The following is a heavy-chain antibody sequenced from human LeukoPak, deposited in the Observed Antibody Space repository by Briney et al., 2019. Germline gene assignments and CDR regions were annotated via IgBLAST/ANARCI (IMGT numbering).Heavy chain of an antibody. CDR2: IYHSGST. CDR1: GYSISSGYY. Sequence: SETLSLTCTVSGYSISSGYYWGWIRQPPGKGLEWIGSIYHSGSTYYNPSLKSRVTISVDTSKNQFSLKLSSVTAADTAVYYCARDGVGYCSGGSCRSFDYWGQGTLVTVSS. V-gene: IGHV4-38-2*02. J-gene: IGHJ4*02. CDR3: ARDGVGYCSGGSCRSFDY. D-gene: IGHD2-15*01.